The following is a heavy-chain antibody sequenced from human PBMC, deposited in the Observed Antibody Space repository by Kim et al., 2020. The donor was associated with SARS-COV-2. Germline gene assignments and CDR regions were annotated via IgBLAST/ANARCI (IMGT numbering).Heavy chain of an antibody. D-gene: IGHD3-16*01. J-gene: IGHJ3*02. Sequence: ASVKVSCKASGYTFTGYYMHWVRQAPGQGLEWMGWINPNSGGTNYAQKFQGWVTMTRDTSISTAYMELSRLRSDDTAVYYCARGETLTLTFATLLGFDIWGQGTMVTVSS. CDR2: INPNSGGT. CDR3: ARGETLTLTFATLLGFDI. CDR1: GYTFTGYY. V-gene: IGHV1-2*04.